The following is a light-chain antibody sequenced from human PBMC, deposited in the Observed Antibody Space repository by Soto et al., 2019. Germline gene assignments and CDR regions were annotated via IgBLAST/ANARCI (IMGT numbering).Light chain of an antibody. V-gene: IGLV1-40*01. CDR2: YNT. J-gene: IGLJ2*01. Sequence: QSVLTQPPSVSGAPGQRVTISCTVSGSTFGAGSDVHWYQQVPGTAPKLLISYNTNRPSGVPDRFSGSKSGSSASLAISGLQPEDEAEYYCQCYDSSLTVLFGGGTQLTVL. CDR1: GSTFGAGSD. CDR3: QCYDSSLTVL.